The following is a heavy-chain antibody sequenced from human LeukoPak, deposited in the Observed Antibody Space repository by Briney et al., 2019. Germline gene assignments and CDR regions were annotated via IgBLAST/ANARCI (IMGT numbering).Heavy chain of an antibody. Sequence: GESLKISCKGSGYTSTGYWIGWVRQMPGKGLEWMGIIYPGDSDTRYSPSFQGQVSFSADKSTTTAYLQWTSLQASDTAMYYCARQYSNRYFDIWGRGTLVTVSS. CDR2: IYPGDSDT. V-gene: IGHV5-51*01. J-gene: IGHJ2*01. CDR3: ARQYSNRYFDI. CDR1: GYTSTGYW. D-gene: IGHD4-11*01.